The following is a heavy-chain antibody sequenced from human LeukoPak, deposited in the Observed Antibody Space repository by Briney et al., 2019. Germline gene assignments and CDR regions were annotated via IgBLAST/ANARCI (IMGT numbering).Heavy chain of an antibody. D-gene: IGHD1-1*01. CDR2: ISSSGSTI. V-gene: IGHV3-11*01. CDR3: ARGGRVHYYYMDV. Sequence: PGGSLRLSCAASGLTFSDYYMRWLRQAPGKGLEWVSYISSSGSTIYYADSVKGRFTISRDNAKNSLYLQMNSLRAEYTAVYYCARGGRVHYYYMDVWGKGTTVTVSS. CDR1: GLTFSDYY. J-gene: IGHJ6*03.